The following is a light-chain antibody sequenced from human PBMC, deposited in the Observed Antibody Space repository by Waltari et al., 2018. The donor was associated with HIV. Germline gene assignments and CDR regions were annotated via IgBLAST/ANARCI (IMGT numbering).Light chain of an antibody. J-gene: IGLJ3*02. CDR1: SADIGTFDY. CDR2: DGS. Sequence: QSALTQPASLSGSPGQSINISCFGPSADIGTFDYVSWYQQYPGTAPRLMIYDGSVRSSGVSNRFSGSKTGDTASLTISGLQTEDEADYYCCAYTVSNTPVFGGGTRLTVL. CDR3: CAYTVSNTPV. V-gene: IGLV2-14*03.